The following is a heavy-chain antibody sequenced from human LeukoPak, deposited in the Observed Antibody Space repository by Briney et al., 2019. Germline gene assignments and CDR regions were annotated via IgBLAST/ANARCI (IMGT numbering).Heavy chain of an antibody. CDR2: ISTGSSTI. D-gene: IGHD5-18*01. CDR3: ARVAEIQLWLRSAFDY. Sequence: PGRSLRLSCAASGFTFSTYSMNWVRQAPGKGLEWVSFISTGSSTIYYADSVKGRFTISRDNAKNSLYLQMNSLRDEDTAVYYCARVAEIQLWLRSAFDYWGQGTLVTVSS. CDR1: GFTFSTYS. J-gene: IGHJ4*02. V-gene: IGHV3-48*02.